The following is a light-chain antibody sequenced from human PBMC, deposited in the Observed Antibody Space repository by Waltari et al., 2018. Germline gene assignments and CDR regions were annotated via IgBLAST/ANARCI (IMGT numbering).Light chain of an antibody. J-gene: IGLJ3*02. V-gene: IGLV2-14*03. CDR1: KSDVGFYNY. CDR3: KSYTGTGSWV. Sequence: QSALTQPASVSGSPGQSITIFCTGTKSDVGFYNYVSWYQQHPGKAPKVIIYDVSQRPLGISNRFSGSKSGNTASLTISGLQADDEADYYCKSYTGTGSWVFGGGTKLTVL. CDR2: DVS.